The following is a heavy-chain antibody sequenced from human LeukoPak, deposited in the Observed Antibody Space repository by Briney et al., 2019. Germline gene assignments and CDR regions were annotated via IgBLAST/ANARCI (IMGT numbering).Heavy chain of an antibody. CDR2: ISSSGSTI. CDR3: ARGALGDIAAAGDFDY. D-gene: IGHD6-13*01. V-gene: IGHV3-11*04. CDR1: GLTFSDYY. J-gene: IGHJ4*02. Sequence: PGGSLRLSCAASGLTFSDYYMSWIRQAPGKGLEWVSYISSSGSTIYYADSVKGRFTISRDNAKNSLYLQMNGLRAEDTAVYYCARGALGDIAAAGDFDYWGQGTLVAVSS.